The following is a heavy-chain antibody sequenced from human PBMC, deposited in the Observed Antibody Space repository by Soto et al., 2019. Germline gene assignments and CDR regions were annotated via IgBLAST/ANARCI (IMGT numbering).Heavy chain of an antibody. D-gene: IGHD2-15*01. J-gene: IGHJ3*02. Sequence: ASVKVSCKASGYTFTSYDINWVRQATGQGLEWMGWMNPNSGNTGYAQKFQGRVTMTRNTSISTAYMELSSLRSEDTAVYYCARGHHIVVVVAAKLVFAFDIWGQGTMVTVSS. CDR1: GYTFTSYD. CDR2: MNPNSGNT. V-gene: IGHV1-8*01. CDR3: ARGHHIVVVVAAKLVFAFDI.